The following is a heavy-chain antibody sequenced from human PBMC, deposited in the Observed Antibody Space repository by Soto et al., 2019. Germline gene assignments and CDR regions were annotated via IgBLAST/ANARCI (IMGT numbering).Heavy chain of an antibody. V-gene: IGHV1-46*01. D-gene: IGHD6-13*01. CDR1: GYTFTSYY. CDR2: INPSGGST. CDR3: ARDSRYSSSWYYWFDP. J-gene: IGHJ5*02. Sequence: GASVKVSCKASGYTFTSYYMHWVRQAPGQGLEWMGIINPSGGSTSYAQKFQGRVTMTRDTSTSTVYMELSSLRSEDTAVYYCARDSRYSSSWYYWFDPWGQGTLVTVSS.